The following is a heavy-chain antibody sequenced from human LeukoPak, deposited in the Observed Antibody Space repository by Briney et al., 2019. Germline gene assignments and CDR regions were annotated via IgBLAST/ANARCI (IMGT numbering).Heavy chain of an antibody. J-gene: IGHJ3*02. CDR2: INPNTVDT. CDR1: VYTFSGYY. V-gene: IGHV1-2*02. D-gene: IGHD3-16*02. Sequence: ASVNVSCKASVYTFSGYYMHWVRQAPGQALEWMAWINPNTVDTNYPQKFQGRVTMTRDTSIRTVYMELTRVTSDDTAVYYCARAGSVWGSYRHDAFDIWGQGTMVTVSS. CDR3: ARAGSVWGSYRHDAFDI.